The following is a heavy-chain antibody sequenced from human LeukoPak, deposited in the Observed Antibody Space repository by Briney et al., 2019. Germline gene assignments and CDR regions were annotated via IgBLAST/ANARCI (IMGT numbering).Heavy chain of an antibody. J-gene: IGHJ6*02. D-gene: IGHD3-3*01. V-gene: IGHV3-64D*06. CDR3: AKGLRFLEALYGMDV. Sequence: GGSLRLSCSASGFTFSSYAMHWVRQAPGKGLEYASAISSNGGSTYYADSVKGRFTISRDNSKNTLYLQMSSLRAEDTAVYYCAKGLRFLEALYGMDVWGQGTTVTVSS. CDR2: ISSNGGST. CDR1: GFTFSSYA.